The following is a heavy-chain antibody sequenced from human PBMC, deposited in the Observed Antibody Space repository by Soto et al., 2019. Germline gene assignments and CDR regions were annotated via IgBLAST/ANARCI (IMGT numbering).Heavy chain of an antibody. CDR1: GDAFNTYT. CDR3: GRADSGGNPGFDY. J-gene: IGHJ4*02. Sequence: QVQLVQSGTEVKKPGSSVKVSCKASGDAFNTYTISWVRQAPGQGLEWMGRIIPLLGMADYAQKFQGRVTMTADTATTTAYMDLICLRSEDTAVYYCGRADSGGNPGFDYWGQGTLVTVSS. V-gene: IGHV1-69*02. CDR2: IIPLLGMA. D-gene: IGHD1-26*01.